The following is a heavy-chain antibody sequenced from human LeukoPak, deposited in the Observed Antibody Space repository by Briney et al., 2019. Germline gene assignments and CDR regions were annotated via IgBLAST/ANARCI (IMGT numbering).Heavy chain of an antibody. CDR3: AKAKTAQTSFDY. V-gene: IGHV3-23*01. CDR2: ISGSGTGT. CDR1: GFTFSNYA. Sequence: PGGSLRLSCAASGFTFSNYAMSWVRQAPGKGLEWLSGISGSGTGTYYADSVWGRFTISRDNSKNTLYLQLNSLRAEDTAVYYCAKAKTAQTSFDYWGQGTLVTVSS. J-gene: IGHJ4*02.